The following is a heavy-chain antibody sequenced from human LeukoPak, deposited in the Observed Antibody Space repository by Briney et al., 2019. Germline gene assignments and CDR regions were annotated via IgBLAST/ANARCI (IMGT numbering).Heavy chain of an antibody. CDR2: FDSEDGGT. CDR3: ARGRGYRYGYNY. V-gene: IGHV1-69*10. D-gene: IGHD5-18*01. J-gene: IGHJ4*02. CDR1: AGTFSSYA. Sequence: AVKFSCNASAGTFSSYAISWVLQPPAQGVQWMGGFDSEDGGTNYAQKFQGRVTMTDDTAKNTAYLELRTLTPEDTAVYDGARGRGYRYGYNYWGQGTLVTVSS.